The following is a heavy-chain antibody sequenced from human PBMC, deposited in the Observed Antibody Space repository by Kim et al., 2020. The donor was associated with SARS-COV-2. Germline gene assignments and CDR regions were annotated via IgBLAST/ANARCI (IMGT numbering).Heavy chain of an antibody. J-gene: IGHJ6*02. Sequence: SETLSLTCAVYGGSFSGYYWSWIRQPPGKGLEWIGEINHSGSTNYNPSLKSRVTISVDTSKNQFSLKLSSVTAADTAVYYCARVVVVAASKYTYGMDVGPRDHGHRLL. CDR1: GGSFSGYY. V-gene: IGHV4-34*01. D-gene: IGHD2-15*01. CDR2: INHSGST. CDR3: ARVVVVAASKYTYGMDV.